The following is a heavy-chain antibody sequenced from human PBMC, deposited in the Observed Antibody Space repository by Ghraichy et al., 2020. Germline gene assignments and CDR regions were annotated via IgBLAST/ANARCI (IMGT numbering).Heavy chain of an antibody. V-gene: IGHV4-59*01. D-gene: IGHD6-13*01. CDR3: ARGSRYGKTYYYYYYMDV. CDR1: GGSISSYY. J-gene: IGHJ6*03. Sequence: SETLSLTCTVSGGSISSYYWSWIRQPPGKGLEWIGYIYYSGSTNYNPSLKSRVTISVDTSKNQFSLKLSSVTAADTAVYYRARGSRYGKTYYYYYYMDVWGKGTTVTVSS. CDR2: IYYSGST.